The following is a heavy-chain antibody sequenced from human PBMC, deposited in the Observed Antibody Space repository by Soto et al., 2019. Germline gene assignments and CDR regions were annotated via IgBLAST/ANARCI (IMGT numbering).Heavy chain of an antibody. CDR1: GFTFSSYA. J-gene: IGHJ6*02. D-gene: IGHD6-19*01. Sequence: EVQLLESGGGLVQPGGSLRLSCAASGFTFSSYAMSWVRQAPGKGLEWVSAISGSGGSTYYADSVEGRFTISRDNSKNTVYVQMNSLRAEDTAVYYCAKDGLGWYYGMDVWGQGTTVTVSS. CDR3: AKDGLGWYYGMDV. CDR2: ISGSGGST. V-gene: IGHV3-23*01.